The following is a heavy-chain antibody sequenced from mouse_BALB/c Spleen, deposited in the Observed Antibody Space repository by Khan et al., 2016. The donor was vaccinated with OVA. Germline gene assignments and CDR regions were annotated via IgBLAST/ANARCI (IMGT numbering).Heavy chain of an antibody. CDR3: AREEALYYFDY. V-gene: IGHV1S132*01. CDR2: IYPGTDNT. D-gene: IGHD3-2*02. CDR1: GYIFTSYW. Sequence: QVQLQQPGAELVRPGASVRLSCKTSGYIFTSYWIHWVKQRSGQGLEWIARIYPGTDNTYYNENLKDKATLTADKSSSTAYMQLSSLKSEDSAVYFCAREEALYYFDYWGQGTTLTVSS. J-gene: IGHJ2*01.